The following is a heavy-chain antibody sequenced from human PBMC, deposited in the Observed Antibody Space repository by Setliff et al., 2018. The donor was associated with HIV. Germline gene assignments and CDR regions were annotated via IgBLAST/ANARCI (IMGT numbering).Heavy chain of an antibody. D-gene: IGHD4-17*01. CDR2: IYTSGST. CDR1: GGAISSGSYY. J-gene: IGHJ3*02. Sequence: SETLSLTCTVSGGAISSGSYYWSWIRQPARKGLEWTGQIYTSGSTKYNPSLKSRVTISLDTSKNQFSLKLTSVTAADTAVYYCARGGMTTVLGDTFDIWGQGTMVTVSS. CDR3: ARGGMTTVLGDTFDI. V-gene: IGHV4-61*09.